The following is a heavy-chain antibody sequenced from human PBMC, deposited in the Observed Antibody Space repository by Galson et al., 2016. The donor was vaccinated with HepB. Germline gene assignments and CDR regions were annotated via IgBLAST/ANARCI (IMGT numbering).Heavy chain of an antibody. Sequence: QSGAEVKKPGESLKISCKGSAYSFTSYWIGWVRQMPGKGLEWMGIISPGDSDIRYSPSFEGQVTISADKSISTAYLQWSSLKAADTAMYYCARRYCGGGSCLRRYSFDIWGQGTMVTVSS. J-gene: IGHJ3*02. CDR1: AYSFTSYW. V-gene: IGHV5-51*01. CDR2: ISPGDSDI. D-gene: IGHD2-15*01. CDR3: ARRYCGGGSCLRRYSFDI.